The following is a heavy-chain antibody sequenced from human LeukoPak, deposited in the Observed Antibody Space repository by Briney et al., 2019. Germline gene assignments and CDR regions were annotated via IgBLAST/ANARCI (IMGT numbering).Heavy chain of an antibody. V-gene: IGHV3-23*01. CDR2: IASSGGST. J-gene: IGHJ4*02. CDR3: AKSLPGSGSYDY. Sequence: PGGSLTLSRAASGFTFSSCAMSWVRQAPGKGLEWVSTIASSGGSTYYADSVKGRFTISRDNSNNTLYLQMNSLRAEDAAIYYCAKSLPGSGSYDYWGQGTLVTVSS. D-gene: IGHD3-10*01. CDR1: GFTFSSCA.